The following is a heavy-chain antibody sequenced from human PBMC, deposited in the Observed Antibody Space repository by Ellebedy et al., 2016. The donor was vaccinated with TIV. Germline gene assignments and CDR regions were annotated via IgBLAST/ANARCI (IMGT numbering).Heavy chain of an antibody. CDR1: EFIFTDYA. Sequence: GGSLRLSXVASEFIFTDYAMYWVRQAPGKGLEWVAFMSYDGSPTYYTDSVKGRFTISRDDSKNTLYLRMNSLRAEDTAVYYCAKSDGGESFDYWGQGTLVTVSS. D-gene: IGHD3-16*01. CDR3: AKSDGGESFDY. J-gene: IGHJ4*02. V-gene: IGHV3-30-3*02. CDR2: MSYDGSPT.